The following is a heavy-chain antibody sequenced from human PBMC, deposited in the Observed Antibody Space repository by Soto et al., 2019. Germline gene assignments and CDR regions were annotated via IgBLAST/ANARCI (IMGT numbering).Heavy chain of an antibody. CDR3: TLALLTASVRTGDH. CDR2: SSSKAKNYAT. J-gene: IGHJ4*03. D-gene: IGHD2-21*01. V-gene: IGHV3-73*01. CDR1: GVSFSCAA. Sequence: GGSFRLSCAASGVSFSCAAMHWVRLASGKGLEWVGRSSSKAKNYATAYVASVKGRFTISRDDSKNTAYLQMNSLKTEVAVVYYCTLALLTASVRTGDHRVHGT.